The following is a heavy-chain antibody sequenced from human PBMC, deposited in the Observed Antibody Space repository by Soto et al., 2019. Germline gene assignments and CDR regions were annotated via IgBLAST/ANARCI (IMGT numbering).Heavy chain of an antibody. CDR2: VYFSGST. CDR1: GGAIPGYY. CDR3: SRERGAVASTADAFDI. Sequence: SETLSLTCNVSGGAIPGYYWNWIRPPPGKGLEWIGYVYFSGSTKYNPSLKSRVTILVDMSKNQFSLRLTSVTSADTAVYYSSRERGAVASTADAFDIWGQGIMVTVSS. V-gene: IGHV4-59*01. J-gene: IGHJ3*02. D-gene: IGHD6-19*01.